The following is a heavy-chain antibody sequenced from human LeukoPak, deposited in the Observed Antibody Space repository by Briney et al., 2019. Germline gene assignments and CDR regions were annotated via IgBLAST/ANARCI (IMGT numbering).Heavy chain of an antibody. CDR3: ARRGMGASRYYYYMDV. Sequence: ASVKVSCKASGYTFTGYYMHWVRQAPGQGLEWMGWINPNSGGTNYAQKFQGRVTMTRDMSTSTVYMELSSLRSEDTAVYYCARRGMGASRYYYYMDVWGKGTTVTVSS. V-gene: IGHV1-2*02. CDR2: INPNSGGT. J-gene: IGHJ6*03. D-gene: IGHD3-16*01. CDR1: GYTFTGYY.